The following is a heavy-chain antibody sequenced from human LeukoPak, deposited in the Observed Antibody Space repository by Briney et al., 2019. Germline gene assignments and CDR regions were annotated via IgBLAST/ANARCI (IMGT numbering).Heavy chain of an antibody. J-gene: IGHJ4*02. Sequence: GGSLRLSCAASGFTFSSYSMNWVRQALGKGLEWVSYISSSSSTIYYADSVKGRFTISRDNAKNSLYLQMNSLRAEDTAVYYCANMVRGVIIGNWGQGTLVTVSS. CDR2: ISSSSSTI. CDR3: ANMVRGVIIGN. D-gene: IGHD3-10*01. V-gene: IGHV3-48*01. CDR1: GFTFSSYS.